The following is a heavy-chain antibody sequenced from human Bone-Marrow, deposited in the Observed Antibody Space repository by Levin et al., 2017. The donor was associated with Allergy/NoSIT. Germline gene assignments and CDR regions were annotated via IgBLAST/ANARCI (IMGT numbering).Heavy chain of an antibody. CDR3: ARGGEWELLFVGTSNWFDP. Sequence: GESLKISCKASGYTFTSYGISWVRQAPGQGLEWMGWISAYNGNTNYAQKLQGRVTMTTDTSTSTAYMELRSLRSDDTAVYYCARGGEWELLFVGTSNWFDPWGQGTLVTVSS. J-gene: IGHJ5*02. CDR2: ISAYNGNT. CDR1: GYTFTSYG. V-gene: IGHV1-18*01. D-gene: IGHD1-26*01.